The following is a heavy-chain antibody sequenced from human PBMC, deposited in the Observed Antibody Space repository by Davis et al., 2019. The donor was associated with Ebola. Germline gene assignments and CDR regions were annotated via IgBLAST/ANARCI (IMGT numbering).Heavy chain of an antibody. V-gene: IGHV3-23*01. Sequence: GGSLRLSCAASGFVFRNYVMSWVRQAPGKGLEWVSTLGTSADTYYADSVKGRFTISRDNSKNTLYLQMNGLRVEDTAIYYRAKDTSNIWFDIWGQGTNVTVSS. CDR3: AKDTSNIWFDI. CDR2: LGTSADT. D-gene: IGHD1-26*01. CDR1: GFVFRNYV. J-gene: IGHJ3*02.